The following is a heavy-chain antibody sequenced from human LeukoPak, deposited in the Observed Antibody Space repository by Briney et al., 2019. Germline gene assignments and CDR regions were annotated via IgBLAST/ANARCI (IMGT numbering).Heavy chain of an antibody. Sequence: ASVKVSCKASGDTFTGYYMHRVRQAPGQGLEWMGWINPNSGGTNYAQKLQGRVTMTTDTSTSTAYMELRSLRSDDTAVYYCARFSIDEEIYYDSSGYDYWGQGTLVTVS. CDR1: GDTFTGYY. V-gene: IGHV1-2*02. J-gene: IGHJ4*02. D-gene: IGHD3-22*01. CDR2: INPNSGGT. CDR3: ARFSIDEEIYYDSSGYDY.